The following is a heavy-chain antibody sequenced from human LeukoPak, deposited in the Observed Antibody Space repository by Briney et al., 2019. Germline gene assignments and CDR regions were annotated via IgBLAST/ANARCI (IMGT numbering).Heavy chain of an antibody. CDR3: ARLVPYYFGMDV. D-gene: IGHD2-8*01. Sequence: GGSLRLSCAASGFTFSDSSMNWVRQAPGKGLEWVSPISTSSRYIYYADSVKGRFTISRGNAKNSLYLQMNSLRAEDTAVYYCARLVPYYFGMDVWGQGTTVTVSS. CDR1: GFTFSDSS. J-gene: IGHJ6*02. V-gene: IGHV3-21*01. CDR2: ISTSSRYI.